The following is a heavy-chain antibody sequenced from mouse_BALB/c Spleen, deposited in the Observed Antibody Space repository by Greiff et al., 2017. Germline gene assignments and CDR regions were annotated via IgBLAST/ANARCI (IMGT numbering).Heavy chain of an antibody. J-gene: IGHJ4*01. CDR3: ARNMRDYGDYYAMDY. CDR2: IWGGGST. Sequence: VKVVESGPGLVAPSQSLSITCTVSGFSLSRYSVHWVRQPPGKGLEWLGMIWGGGSTDYNSALKSRLSISKDNSKSQVFLKMNSLQTDDTAMYYCARNMRDYGDYYAMDYWGQGTSVTVSS. V-gene: IGHV2-6-4*01. CDR1: GFSLSRYS. D-gene: IGHD2-4*01.